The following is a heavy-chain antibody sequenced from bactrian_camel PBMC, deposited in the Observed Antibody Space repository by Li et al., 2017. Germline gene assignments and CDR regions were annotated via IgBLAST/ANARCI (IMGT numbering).Heavy chain of an antibody. CDR1: GYTSQSRC. CDR3: APVVSNF. CDR2: INSRTDDTT. J-gene: IGHJ4*01. D-gene: IGHD2*01. V-gene: IGHV3S1*01. Sequence: HVQLVESGGGSVQAGGSLRLSCVASGYTSQSRCMAWFCQAPGKGLEWVSGINSRTDDTTVYADSVKGQFTISRDNANNTLYLQMDNLKSEDTALYYCAPVVSNFWGRGTQV.